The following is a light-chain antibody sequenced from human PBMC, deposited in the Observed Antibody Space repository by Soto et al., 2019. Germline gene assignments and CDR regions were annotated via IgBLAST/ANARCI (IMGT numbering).Light chain of an antibody. CDR2: GAS. CDR1: QSVISNY. CDR3: QKYDTSPYS. V-gene: IGKV3-20*01. J-gene: IGKJ2*03. Sequence: ESVLAQSPGTLSLSPGEGATLSCRSSQSVISNYLAWYQKKPGQAPRLLIYGASNRVTGIPDRFSGSGSGTDFTLTIRGLEPEDFAMYYCQKYDTSPYSFGQATKLEIK.